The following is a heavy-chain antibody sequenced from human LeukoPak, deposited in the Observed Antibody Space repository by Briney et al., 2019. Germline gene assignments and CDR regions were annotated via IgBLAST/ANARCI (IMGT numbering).Heavy chain of an antibody. CDR3: ARGSYYDSSGYAPPKNWFDP. D-gene: IGHD3-22*01. V-gene: IGHV1-69*04. J-gene: IGHJ5*02. Sequence: WVXQAXXXXXEWMGRIIPIFGIANYAQKFQGRVTITADKSTSTAYMELSSLRSEDTAVYYCARGSYYDSSGYAPPKNWFDPWGQGTLVTVSS. CDR2: IIPIFGIA.